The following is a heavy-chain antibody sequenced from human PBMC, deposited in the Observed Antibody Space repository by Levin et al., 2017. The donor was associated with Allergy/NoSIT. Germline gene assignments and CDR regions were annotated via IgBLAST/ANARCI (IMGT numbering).Heavy chain of an antibody. Sequence: SETLSLTCIVSGDSISSNSYYWGWIRQPPGKGLEWIGSIDYSGATYYNPSLKSRVTISVDTSKNQFSLKLTSVTAADTAVYYCARDSNYGVLGTFDFWGQGTMFTVSS. CDR3: ARDSNYGVLGTFDF. V-gene: IGHV4-39*07. J-gene: IGHJ3*01. CDR2: IDYSGAT. D-gene: IGHD3-10*01. CDR1: GDSISSNSYY.